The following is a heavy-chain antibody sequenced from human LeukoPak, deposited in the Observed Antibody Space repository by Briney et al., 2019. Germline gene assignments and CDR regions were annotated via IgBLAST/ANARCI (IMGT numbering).Heavy chain of an antibody. CDR2: IYYSGST. CDR1: GGSFSGYY. CDR3: ARQNANYYDSSGYIDY. Sequence: SETLSLTCAVYGGSFSGYYWSWIRQPPGKGLEWIGSIYYSGSTYYNPSLKSRVTISVDTSKNQFSLKLSSVTAADTAVYYCARQNANYYDSSGYIDYWGQGTLVTVSS. V-gene: IGHV4-34*01. J-gene: IGHJ4*02. D-gene: IGHD3-22*01.